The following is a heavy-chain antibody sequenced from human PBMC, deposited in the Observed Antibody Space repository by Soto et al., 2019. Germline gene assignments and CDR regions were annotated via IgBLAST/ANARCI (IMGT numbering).Heavy chain of an antibody. D-gene: IGHD1-1*01. J-gene: IGHJ6*02. Sequence: QVQLVQSGAEVKKPGASVKVSCKASGYTFTSYDINWVRQATGQGLEWMGWMNPNSGNTGYAQKFRGRGTMTRNTAISTAYMELSSLRSEDTAGYYCARERTGTTSMDVWGQGTTVNVSS. CDR3: ARERTGTTSMDV. CDR1: GYTFTSYD. V-gene: IGHV1-8*01. CDR2: MNPNSGNT.